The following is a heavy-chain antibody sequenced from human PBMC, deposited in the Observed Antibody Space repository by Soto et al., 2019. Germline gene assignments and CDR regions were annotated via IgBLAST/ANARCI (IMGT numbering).Heavy chain of an antibody. Sequence: PGGSLRLSCAASGFTFSSYEMNWVRQAPGKGLDWVSYISSSGSTIYYADSVKGRFTISRDNAKNSLSLQMNSLRAEDTAVYYCARKGSGWYNSIYYYYGMDVWGQGTTVTVSS. CDR2: ISSSGSTI. CDR1: GFTFSSYE. J-gene: IGHJ6*02. D-gene: IGHD6-19*01. V-gene: IGHV3-48*03. CDR3: ARKGSGWYNSIYYYYGMDV.